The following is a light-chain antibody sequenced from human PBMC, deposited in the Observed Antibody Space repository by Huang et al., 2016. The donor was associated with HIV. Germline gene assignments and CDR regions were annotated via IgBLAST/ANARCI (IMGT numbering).Light chain of an antibody. J-gene: IGKJ4*01. CDR3: QQLRSYPLT. CDR2: GGS. Sequence: AIQLTQSPSSVSASVGDRVTVTCRASQVIGHSLAWYQHKPGKAPKLLIYGGSILQSGVSPRFSGNGSGTDFSLTISSLRSEDFATYFCQQLRSYPLTFGGGTDV. V-gene: IGKV1-13*02. CDR1: QVIGHS.